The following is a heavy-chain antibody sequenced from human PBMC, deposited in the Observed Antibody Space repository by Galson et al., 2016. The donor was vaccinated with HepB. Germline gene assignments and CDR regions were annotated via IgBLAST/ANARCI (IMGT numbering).Heavy chain of an antibody. V-gene: IGHV3-30*04. CDR2: ISYDGSKT. J-gene: IGHJ6*02. Sequence: SLRLSCAATGFTLSNYAMHWVRQAPGKGLGWMAVISYDGSKTYHADSVKGRFTISRDNSKNTLYLQLNHLRAEDTAVYYCARALGYCSGDDCTWVPEDYYYGMDVWGQGTTVTVSS. D-gene: IGHD2-15*01. CDR3: ARALGYCSGDDCTWVPEDYYYGMDV. CDR1: GFTLSNYA.